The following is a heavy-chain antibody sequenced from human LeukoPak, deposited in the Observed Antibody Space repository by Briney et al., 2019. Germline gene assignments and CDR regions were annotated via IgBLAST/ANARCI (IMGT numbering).Heavy chain of an antibody. CDR1: GFTFSSYA. Sequence: GGSLRLSCAASGFTFSSYAMHWVRQAPGKGLEWVAVISYDGSNKYYADSVKGRFTISRDNSKNTLYLQMNSLRAEDTAVYYCARDLYSSSWYGMGVWGQGTTVTVSS. J-gene: IGHJ6*02. CDR2: ISYDGSNK. V-gene: IGHV3-30-3*01. CDR3: ARDLYSSSWYGMGV. D-gene: IGHD6-13*01.